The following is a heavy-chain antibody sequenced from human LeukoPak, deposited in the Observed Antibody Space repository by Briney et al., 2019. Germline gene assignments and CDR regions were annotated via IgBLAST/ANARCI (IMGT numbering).Heavy chain of an antibody. CDR2: IIPIFGTA. CDR3: ARGTYYYDSSGYYPPANDAFDI. CDR1: GGTFSSYA. Sequence: ASVKVSCKASGGTFSSYAISWVRQAPGQGLEWMGGIIPIFGTANYAQKFQGRVTITADESTSTAYMELSSLRSEDTAVYYCARGTYYYDSSGYYPPANDAFDIWGQGTMVTVSS. V-gene: IGHV1-69*13. J-gene: IGHJ3*02. D-gene: IGHD3-22*01.